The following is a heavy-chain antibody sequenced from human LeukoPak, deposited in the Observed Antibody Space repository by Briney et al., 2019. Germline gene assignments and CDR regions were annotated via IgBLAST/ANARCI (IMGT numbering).Heavy chain of an antibody. CDR1: GGFMSRGGDL. J-gene: IGHJ3*02. D-gene: IGHD3-3*01. V-gene: IGHV4-31*03. Sequence: TVSLICTVCGGFMSRGGDLWRWIRRHPGKGLECIGYIYYSGSTSYNPSLKRRVTISIETSKNQLSVKLGSLTAACTAVYYCAITPRFCSGCEGVFDIWGQGTMVTVSS. CDR3: AITPRFCSGCEGVFDI. CDR2: IYYSGST.